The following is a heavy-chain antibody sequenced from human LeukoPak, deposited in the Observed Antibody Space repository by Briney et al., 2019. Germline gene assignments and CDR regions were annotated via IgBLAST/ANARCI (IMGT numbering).Heavy chain of an antibody. CDR2: ISSSGSTI. D-gene: IGHD3-10*01. Sequence: GGSLRLSCAASGFTFSNYAMSWVRQAPGKGLEWISFISSSGSTIYYADSVKGRFTISRDITKNSLYVQMNSLRAEDTAVYYCARERTPKYYYGSGSFDRYYDHWGQGTLVTVSS. CDR1: GFTFSNYA. CDR3: ARERTPKYYYGSGSFDRYYDH. J-gene: IGHJ4*02. V-gene: IGHV3-11*04.